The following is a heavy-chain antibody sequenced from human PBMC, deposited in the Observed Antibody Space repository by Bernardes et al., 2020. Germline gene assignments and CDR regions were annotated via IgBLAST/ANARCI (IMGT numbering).Heavy chain of an antibody. V-gene: IGHV3-30*18. D-gene: IGHD2-2*01. J-gene: IGHJ4*02. CDR1: GFTFADSW. Sequence: GGSLRLSCAASGFTFADSWMSWVRQAPGKGLEWVAVISYDGSNKYYADSVKGRFTISRDNSKNTLYLQMNSLRAEDTAVYYCAKDLSSPGHCWGQGTLVTVSS. CDR3: AKDLSSPGHC. CDR2: ISYDGSNK.